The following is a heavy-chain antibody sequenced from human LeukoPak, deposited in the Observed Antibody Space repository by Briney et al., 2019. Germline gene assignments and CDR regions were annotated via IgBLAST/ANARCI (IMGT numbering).Heavy chain of an antibody. CDR3: ARTHCEGDCFSAIRY. D-gene: IGHD2-21*02. V-gene: IGHV4-59*08. Sequence: SETLSLTCTVSGESISGFYWNWIRQPPGKGLEWIGYIYYSGSTNYNPSLKSRVTISIDTSKNQFSLKLSSVTAADTAVYFCARTHCEGDCFSAIRYWGQGTPVTVSS. CDR2: IYYSGST. CDR1: GESISGFY. J-gene: IGHJ4*02.